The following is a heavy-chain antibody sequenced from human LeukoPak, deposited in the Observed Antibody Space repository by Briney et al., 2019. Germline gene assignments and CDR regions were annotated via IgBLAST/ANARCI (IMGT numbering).Heavy chain of an antibody. CDR2: IYPGDSDT. D-gene: IGHD6-6*01. J-gene: IGHJ4*02. V-gene: IGHV5-51*01. Sequence: GEALKISCKGSGYSFTSYLIGWVRQMPGKGLEWMGIIYPGDSDTSYSPSLKGQVTISADKSISTAYLQWSSLKASDTAMYYCARHQRSSGFDYWGQGTLVPVS. CDR1: GYSFTSYL. CDR3: ARHQRSSGFDY.